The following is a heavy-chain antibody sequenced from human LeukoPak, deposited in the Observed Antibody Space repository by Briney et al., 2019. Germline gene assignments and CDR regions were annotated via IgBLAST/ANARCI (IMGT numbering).Heavy chain of an antibody. CDR3: ARVPIVGATVGDY. CDR2: INPNSGGT. D-gene: IGHD1-26*01. V-gene: IGHV1-2*02. Sequence: ASVKVSCKASGYTFTGYYMHWVRQAPGQGLEWMGWINPNSGGTNYAQKFQGRVTLTRDTSISTAYMELSRLRSDDTAVYYCARVPIVGATVGDYWGQGTLVTVSS. CDR1: GYTFTGYY. J-gene: IGHJ4*02.